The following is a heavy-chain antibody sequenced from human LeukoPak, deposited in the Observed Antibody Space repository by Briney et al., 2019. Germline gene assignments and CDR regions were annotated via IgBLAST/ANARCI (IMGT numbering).Heavy chain of an antibody. CDR2: MNPNSGNT. D-gene: IGHD3-3*01. CDR1: GYTFTSYD. Sequence: ASVKVSCKASGYTFTSYDINWVRQATGQGLEWMGWMNPNSGNTGYAQKFQGRVTITRNTSISTAYMGLSSLRSEDTAVYYCARGYDFWSGYSYYYYMDVWSKGTTVTVSS. CDR3: ARGYDFWSGYSYYYYMDV. J-gene: IGHJ6*03. V-gene: IGHV1-8*03.